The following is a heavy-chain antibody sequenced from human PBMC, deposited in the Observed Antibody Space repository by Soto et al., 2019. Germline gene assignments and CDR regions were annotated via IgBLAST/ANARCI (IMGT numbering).Heavy chain of an antibody. Sequence: EVQLVASGGGLVQPGGSLRLSCAASGFTFSSYSMNWVRQAPGKGLEWVSDITRSSSSIYYADSVKGRFTISRDNAKSSLYLQMNSLRDEDTAVYYCARAGTGSGSYYDYFYGMDVWGQGTTVTVSS. V-gene: IGHV3-48*02. CDR1: GFTFSSYS. D-gene: IGHD3-10*01. CDR3: ARAGTGSGSYYDYFYGMDV. CDR2: ITRSSSSI. J-gene: IGHJ6*02.